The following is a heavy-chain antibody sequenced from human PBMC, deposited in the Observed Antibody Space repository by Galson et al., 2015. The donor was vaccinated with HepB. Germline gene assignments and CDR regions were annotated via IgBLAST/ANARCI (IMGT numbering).Heavy chain of an antibody. Sequence: SLRLSCAASGFTFSSYAMSWVRQAPGKGLEWVSFVSSGGGVTYYADSVKGRFTISRDNSKNTLYLQMSSLRAEDTAVYYCARFRSAVGNAFDIWGQGTMVTVSS. J-gene: IGHJ3*02. CDR1: GFTFSSYA. CDR3: ARFRSAVGNAFDI. CDR2: VSSGGGVT. V-gene: IGHV3-23*01. D-gene: IGHD3-10*01.